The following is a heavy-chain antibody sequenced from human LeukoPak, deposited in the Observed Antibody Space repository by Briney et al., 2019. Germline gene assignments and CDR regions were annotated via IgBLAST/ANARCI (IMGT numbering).Heavy chain of an antibody. V-gene: IGHV3-30*18. D-gene: IGHD1-1*01. CDR1: GGSISSGG. Sequence: LSLTCTVSGGSISSGGYYWSWIRQAPGKGLEWVAVISYDGSNKYYADSVKGRFTISRDNSKNTLYLQMNSLRAEDTAVYYCAKDLAPVQLERRVQGDYYYGMDVWGQGTTVTVSS. CDR2: ISYDGSNK. J-gene: IGHJ6*02. CDR3: AKDLAPVQLERRVQGDYYYGMDV.